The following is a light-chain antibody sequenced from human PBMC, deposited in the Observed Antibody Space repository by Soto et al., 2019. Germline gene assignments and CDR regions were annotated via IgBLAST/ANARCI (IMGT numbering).Light chain of an antibody. CDR2: DVS. CDR1: SSDIGGYNY. Sequence: QSALTQPASVSGSPGQSITISCTGTSSDIGGYNYVSWYQQHPGKAPKLMIFDVSDRPSGVSNRFSGSKSGKTASLTISGLQPEDEADYYRSSYTNSSVVFGGGTKLTVL. V-gene: IGLV2-14*01. CDR3: SSYTNSSVV. J-gene: IGLJ2*01.